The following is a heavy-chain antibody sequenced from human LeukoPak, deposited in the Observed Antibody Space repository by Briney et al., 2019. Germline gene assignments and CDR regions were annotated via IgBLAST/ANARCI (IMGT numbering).Heavy chain of an antibody. CDR3: AAKARDFDY. Sequence: PSETLSLTCSVSGGSISSYYWNWIRQPPGKGLEWIGYIYYSGSTNYNPSLRSRVTISIDTSKNQFSLKLSSVTAADTAVYYCAAKARDFDYWGQGTLVTVSS. J-gene: IGHJ4*02. CDR2: IYYSGST. CDR1: GGSISSYY. V-gene: IGHV4-59*12.